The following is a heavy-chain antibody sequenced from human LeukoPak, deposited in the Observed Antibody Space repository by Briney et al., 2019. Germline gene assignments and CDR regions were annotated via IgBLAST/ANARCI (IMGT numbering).Heavy chain of an antibody. Sequence: ASVKVSCKASGYTFTSYDINWVRQATGQGLEWMGWMNPNSGNTGYAQKFQGRVTMTRDTSISTVYMELSRLRSDGTAVYYCARDGRDYYDSSGVRYYYMDVWGKGTTVTVSS. CDR1: GYTFTSYD. D-gene: IGHD3-22*01. J-gene: IGHJ6*03. CDR2: MNPNSGNT. V-gene: IGHV1-8*01. CDR3: ARDGRDYYDSSGVRYYYMDV.